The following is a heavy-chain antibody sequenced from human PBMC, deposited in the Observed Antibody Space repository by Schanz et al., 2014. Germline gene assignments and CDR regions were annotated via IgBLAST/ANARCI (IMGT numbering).Heavy chain of an antibody. D-gene: IGHD6-6*01. CDR1: GYTFTGYY. V-gene: IGHV1-2*02. CDR2: INPNSGGT. Sequence: QVQLVQSGAEVKKPGASVKVSCKASGYTFTGYYMHWVRQAPGQGLEWMGWINPNSGGTNYARKFQGRVTMTRDTSISTAYMELSRLRSDDTAVYYCARAESRGAARPAAFWGQGTLVTVSS. J-gene: IGHJ4*02. CDR3: ARAESRGAARPAAF.